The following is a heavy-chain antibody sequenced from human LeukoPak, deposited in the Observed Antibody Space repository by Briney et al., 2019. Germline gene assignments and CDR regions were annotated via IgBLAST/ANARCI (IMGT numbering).Heavy chain of an antibody. D-gene: IGHD3-22*01. Sequence: SETLSLTCTVSGGSISSYYWSWIRQPPGKGLEWIGYIYYSGSTNYNPSLKSRVTVSVDTSKNQFSLKLSSVTAADTAVYYCARRGYIDWYFDLWGRGTLVTVSS. CDR3: ARRGYIDWYFDL. V-gene: IGHV4-59*08. J-gene: IGHJ2*01. CDR2: IYYSGST. CDR1: GGSISSYY.